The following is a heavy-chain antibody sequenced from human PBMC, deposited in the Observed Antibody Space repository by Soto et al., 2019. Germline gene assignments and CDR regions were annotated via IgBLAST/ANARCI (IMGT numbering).Heavy chain of an antibody. CDR3: TRGGGGSLDY. CDR1: GFTFGNYW. CDR2: INTDGSTT. J-gene: IGHJ4*02. D-gene: IGHD1-26*01. Sequence: EVQLVESGGGLVQPGGSLRLSCAASGFTFGNYWMHWVRQAPGKGLVWVSHINTDGSTTTYADSVKGRFTISRDNAKKTVYLQMTSLRAEDTAVYYCTRGGGGSLDYWGQGTLVTVSS. V-gene: IGHV3-74*01.